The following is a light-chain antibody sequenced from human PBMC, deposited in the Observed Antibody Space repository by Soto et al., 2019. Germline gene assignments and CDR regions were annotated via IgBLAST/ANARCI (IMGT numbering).Light chain of an antibody. J-gene: IGKJ5*01. CDR1: QSISSY. CDR2: MAS. Sequence: QTAPSPSTLSASVRDRVTITCRASQSISSYLAWYQQKPGKGPKVLIYMASTLESEVPSRFGGSGSGTEFTLTISSLQPDDFATYYCQQYKSYPITVGQGTRLEIK. CDR3: QQYKSYPIT. V-gene: IGKV1-5*03.